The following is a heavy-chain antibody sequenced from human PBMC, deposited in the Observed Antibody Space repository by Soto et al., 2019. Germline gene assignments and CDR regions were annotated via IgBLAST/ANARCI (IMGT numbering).Heavy chain of an antibody. D-gene: IGHD6-13*01. CDR2: IIPIFGTA. Sequence: SVKVSCKASGGTFSSYAISWVRQAPGQGLEWMGGIIPIFGTANYAQKFQGRVTITADESTSTAYMELSSLRSEDTAVYYCARVGSSPPTLYYYYYGMDVWGQGTTVTVSS. CDR1: GGTFSSYA. J-gene: IGHJ6*02. V-gene: IGHV1-69*13. CDR3: ARVGSSPPTLYYYYYGMDV.